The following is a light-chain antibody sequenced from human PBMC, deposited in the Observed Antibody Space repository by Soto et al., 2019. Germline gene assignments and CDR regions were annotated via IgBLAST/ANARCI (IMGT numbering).Light chain of an antibody. CDR3: AAWDDSLSGWV. CDR1: SSNIGSNY. CDR2: SNN. Sequence: QPVLTQPPSASGTPGQRVTISCSGSSSNIGSNYVYWYQQLPGTAPKLLIYSNNQRPSGVPVRFSGSKSGTSASLAISGLRSEDEADYYCAAWDDSLSGWVFGGGTKLTVL. V-gene: IGLV1-47*02. J-gene: IGLJ3*02.